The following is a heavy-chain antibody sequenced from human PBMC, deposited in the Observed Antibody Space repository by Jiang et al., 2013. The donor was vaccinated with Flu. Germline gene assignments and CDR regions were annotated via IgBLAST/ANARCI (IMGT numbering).Heavy chain of an antibody. CDR1: GYTLTELS. V-gene: IGHV1-24*01. J-gene: IGHJ4*02. D-gene: IGHD1-26*01. CDR2: FDPEDGET. Sequence: SGAEVKKPGASVKVSCKVSGYTLTELSMHWVRQAPGKGLEWMGGFDPEDGETIYAQKFQGRVTMTEDTSTDTAYMELSSLRSEDTAVYYCATGRIVGXTVVYHFDYWAREPWSPSPQ. CDR3: ATGRIVGXTVVYHFDY.